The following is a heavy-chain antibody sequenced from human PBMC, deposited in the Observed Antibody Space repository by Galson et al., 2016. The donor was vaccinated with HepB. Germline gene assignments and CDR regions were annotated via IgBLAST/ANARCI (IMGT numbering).Heavy chain of an antibody. V-gene: IGHV3-33*01. CDR3: ARGYGDYDYLYYNGMDV. J-gene: IGHJ6*02. CDR1: GFTFSSHD. Sequence: SLRLSCAASGFTFSSHDMHWVRQTPGKGLEWLAVIKYGTNNKYYADSVTGRFTISRDNSKNTLYLQMNSLRAEDTAVYYCARGYGDYDYLYYNGMDVWGQGTTVTVSS. CDR2: IKYGTNNK. D-gene: IGHD4-17*01.